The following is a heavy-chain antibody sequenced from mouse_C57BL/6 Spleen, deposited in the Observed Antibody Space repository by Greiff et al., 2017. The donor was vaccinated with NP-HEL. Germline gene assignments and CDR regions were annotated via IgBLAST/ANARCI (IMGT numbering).Heavy chain of an antibody. CDR1: GFSFNTYA. V-gene: IGHV10-1*01. D-gene: IGHD1-1*01. CDR2: IRSKSNNYST. Sequence: EVQGVESGGGLVQPKGSLKLSCAASGFSFNTYAMNWVRQAPGKGLEWVARIRSKSNNYSTYSADSVKDSFTISRDESESMLYLQMNNVKTEDTARDYGVGGTYGFDYWGQGTSVTVSA. J-gene: IGHJ4*01. CDR3: VGGTYGFDY.